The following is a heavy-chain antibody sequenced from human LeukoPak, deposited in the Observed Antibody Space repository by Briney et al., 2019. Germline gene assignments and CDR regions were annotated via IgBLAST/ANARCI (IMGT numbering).Heavy chain of an antibody. CDR2: IYYSGST. D-gene: IGHD2-2*01. J-gene: IGHJ4*02. CDR1: GGSVSSGSYY. Sequence: SETLSLTCTVSGGSVSSGSYYWSWFRQPPGKGLEWIGYIYYSGSTNYNPSLKSRVTISVDTSKNQFSLKLSSVTAADTAVYYCARSAPISPRYCSSTSCTDYWGQGTLVTVSS. V-gene: IGHV4-61*01. CDR3: ARSAPISPRYCSSTSCTDY.